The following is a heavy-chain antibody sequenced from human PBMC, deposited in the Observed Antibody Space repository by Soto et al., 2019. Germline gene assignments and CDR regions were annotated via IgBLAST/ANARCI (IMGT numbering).Heavy chain of an antibody. Sequence: GESLKISCTASGYSFTSYWIGWVRQMRGKRLEWMGIIYPSDSDTRYSTSFQGQVTISAATPISTAYLHWSSLKASDPAMYYCARHSTIYLSLDYWGQGTLVTVSS. J-gene: IGHJ4*02. CDR3: ARHSTIYLSLDY. V-gene: IGHV5-51*01. D-gene: IGHD3-9*01. CDR2: IYPSDSDT. CDR1: GYSFTSYW.